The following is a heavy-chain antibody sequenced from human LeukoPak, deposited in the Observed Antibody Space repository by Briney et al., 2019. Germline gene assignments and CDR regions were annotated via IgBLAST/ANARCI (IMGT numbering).Heavy chain of an antibody. D-gene: IGHD3-22*01. J-gene: IGHJ4*02. CDR3: ARGYYDSSGYFKNPVY. CDR1: GGTFSSYT. Sequence: GASVKVSCKASGGTFSSYTISWVRQAPGQGLEWMGRIIPILGIANYAQKFQGRVTITADKSTSTAYMELSSLRSEDTAVYYCARGYYDSSGYFKNPVYWGQGTLVTVSS. CDR2: IIPILGIA. V-gene: IGHV1-69*02.